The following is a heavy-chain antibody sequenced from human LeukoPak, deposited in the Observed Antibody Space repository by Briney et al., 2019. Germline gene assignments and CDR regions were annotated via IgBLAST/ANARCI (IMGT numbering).Heavy chain of an antibody. D-gene: IGHD2-8*01. Sequence: AETLSLTCIVSGGSMGSTSYYWDWIRQAPGKGLEWIGTIYYDGRTSHYTPSLKSRVTMFVDTAKNHFSLNLSSVTAADTAVYYCAGQGGGVALDYWGQGVLFAVSS. J-gene: IGHJ4*02. CDR1: GGSMGSTSYY. CDR2: IYYDGRT. V-gene: IGHV4-39*01. CDR3: AGQGGGVALDY.